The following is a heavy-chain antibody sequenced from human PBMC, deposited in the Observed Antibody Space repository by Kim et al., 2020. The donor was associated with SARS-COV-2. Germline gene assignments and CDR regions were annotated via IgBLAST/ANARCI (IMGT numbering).Heavy chain of an antibody. Sequence: YIYYADSVKGRFTGSRDNAKNSAYLQMNALRADDTAFYYCARDDKTGQKQYWGQGILVTVSS. D-gene: IGHD1-1*01. CDR2: YI. V-gene: IGHV3-21*01. J-gene: IGHJ4*02. CDR3: ARDDKTGQKQY.